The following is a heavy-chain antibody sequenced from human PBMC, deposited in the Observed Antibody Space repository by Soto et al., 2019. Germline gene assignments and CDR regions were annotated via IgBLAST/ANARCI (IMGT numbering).Heavy chain of an antibody. CDR1: GVSVTIGSYY. V-gene: IGHV4-61*01. D-gene: IGHD2-15*01. CDR2: IYYSGST. CDR3: ARGVVVVVGAPEIYAFDI. J-gene: IGHJ3*02. Sequence: PSETLSLICTVSGVSVTIGSYYWSWIRHPPGKGLEWIGYIYYSGSTKYNPSLKSRGTISEDTSKNQFSLKLNSVTAADTAVYYCARGVVVVVGAPEIYAFDIWGQGTMVTVSS.